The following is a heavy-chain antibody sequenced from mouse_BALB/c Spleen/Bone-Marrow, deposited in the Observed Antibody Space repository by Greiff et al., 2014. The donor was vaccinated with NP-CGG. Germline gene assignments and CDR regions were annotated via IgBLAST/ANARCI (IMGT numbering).Heavy chain of an antibody. CDR2: IWSGGTT. Sequence: VKLQESGPGLVQPSQSLSITCTVSGFSLTSYGVHWVRQSPGKGLEWLGVIWSGGTTDYNVLFISRLSISKDNSKSQVFFKMNSLQANDTAIYYCARNPIRRNAMDYWGQGTSVTVSS. CDR1: GFSLTSYG. CDR3: ARNPIRRNAMDY. V-gene: IGHV2-2*02. D-gene: IGHD2-12*01. J-gene: IGHJ4*01.